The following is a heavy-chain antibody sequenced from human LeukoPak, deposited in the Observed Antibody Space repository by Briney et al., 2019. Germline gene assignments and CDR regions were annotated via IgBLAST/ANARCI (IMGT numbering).Heavy chain of an antibody. CDR1: GFTFSSYA. D-gene: IGHD5-24*01. CDR3: AKKNGYNPVWSAFDI. CDR2: ISGRGGST. V-gene: IGHV3-23*01. J-gene: IGHJ3*02. Sequence: GGSLRLSCAASGFTFSSYAMSWVRQAPGKGLEWVSAISGRGGSTYYADSVKGRFTISRDNSKNTLYLQMNSLRAEDTAVYYCAKKNGYNPVWSAFDIWGQGTMVTVSS.